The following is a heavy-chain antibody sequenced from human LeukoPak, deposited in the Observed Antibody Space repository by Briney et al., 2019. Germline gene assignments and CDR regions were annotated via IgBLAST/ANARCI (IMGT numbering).Heavy chain of an antibody. CDR1: GFTFSSYA. Sequence: GGSLRLSCAASGFTFSSYAMSWVRQAPGKGLEWVSAISGSGGSTYYADSVKGRFTISRDNSKNTLYLQMNSLRAEDTAVYYRAKAGQWLVFYYGMDVWGQGTTVTVSS. CDR2: ISGSGGST. D-gene: IGHD6-19*01. J-gene: IGHJ6*02. V-gene: IGHV3-23*01. CDR3: AKAGQWLVFYYGMDV.